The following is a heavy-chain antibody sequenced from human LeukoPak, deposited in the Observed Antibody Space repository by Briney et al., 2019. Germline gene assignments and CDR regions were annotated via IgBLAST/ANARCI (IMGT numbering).Heavy chain of an antibody. CDR1: GGSIRSTDYF. Sequence: SETLSLTCSVPGGSIRSTDYFWGWVRQTPGKGLEWIGSIDYSGSTYYNPSLDSRITISLDTSKNQFSLKLSSVTAADTAVYYCAREVNHYGLRRNSFDPWGQGSKVTVSS. CDR3: AREVNHYGLRRNSFDP. CDR2: IDYSGST. J-gene: IGHJ5*02. D-gene: IGHD3/OR15-3a*01. V-gene: IGHV4-39*07.